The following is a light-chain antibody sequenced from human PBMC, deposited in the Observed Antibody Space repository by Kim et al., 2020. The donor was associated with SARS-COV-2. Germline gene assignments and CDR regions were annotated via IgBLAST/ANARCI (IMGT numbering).Light chain of an antibody. CDR3: LQYNTYSPWT. J-gene: IGKJ1*01. CDR1: QSISSW. Sequence: DIQMTQSPSTLSASIGDRVTITCRASQSISSWLAWYQQKPGKAPKLLIYKASSLQSGVPSRFSGSGSGTEFTLTISSLQPDDFATYVCLQYNTYSPWTFGQGTKVDIK. CDR2: KAS. V-gene: IGKV1-5*03.